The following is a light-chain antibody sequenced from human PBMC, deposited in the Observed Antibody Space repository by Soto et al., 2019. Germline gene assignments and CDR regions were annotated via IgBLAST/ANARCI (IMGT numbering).Light chain of an antibody. CDR2: DAS. CDR1: QSISTW. CDR3: QQYESYSPWT. J-gene: IGKJ1*01. V-gene: IGKV1-5*01. Sequence: DIQMTQSPSTLSASVGDRVTITCRASQSISTWLAWYQQKPGKAPKLLIYDASTLESGVPSRFSGSGSGTEFTLTISSLQPGDFATYYCQQYESYSPWTFGQGTKVDIK.